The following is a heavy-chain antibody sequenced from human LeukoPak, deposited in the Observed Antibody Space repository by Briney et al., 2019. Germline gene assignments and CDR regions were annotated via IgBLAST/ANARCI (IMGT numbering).Heavy chain of an antibody. J-gene: IGHJ4*02. CDR3: ARDGEDYDNSGYFYYFDY. CDR2: ISSSGSRI. V-gene: IGHV3-48*03. D-gene: IGHD3-22*01. Sequence: GGSLRLSCAASGFTFSSYEMNWVRQAPGKGLEWVSYISSSGSRIYYADSMKGRFTISRDNAKNSLYLQMNSLRAEDTAVYYCARDGEDYDNSGYFYYFDYLGQGTLVTVSS. CDR1: GFTFSSYE.